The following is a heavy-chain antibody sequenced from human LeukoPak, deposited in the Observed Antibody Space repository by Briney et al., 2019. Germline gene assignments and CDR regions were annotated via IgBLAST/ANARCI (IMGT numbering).Heavy chain of an antibody. J-gene: IGHJ6*02. V-gene: IGHV3-9*01. D-gene: IGHD6-19*01. CDR1: GFTFDDYA. CDR3: AKDSSGAMWYYYGMDV. CDR2: ISWNSGSI. Sequence: PGGSLRLSCAASGFTFDDYAMHWVRQAPGKGLEWVSGISWNSGSIGYADSVKGRFTISRDNAKNPLYLQMNSLRAEDTALYYCAKDSSGAMWYYYGMDVWGQGTTVTVSS.